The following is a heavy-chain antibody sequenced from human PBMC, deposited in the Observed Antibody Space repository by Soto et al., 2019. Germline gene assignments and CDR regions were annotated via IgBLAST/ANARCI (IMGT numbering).Heavy chain of an antibody. D-gene: IGHD3-3*01. CDR1: GFTFSSYS. J-gene: IGHJ6*02. CDR2: ISSSSSYI. CDR3: ARHPLPYDFWSGYFLSSADAVYYYGMDV. Sequence: GSLRLSCAASGFTFSSYSMNWVRQAPGKGLEWVSSISSSSSYIYYADSVKGRFTISRDNAKNSLYLQMNSLRAEDTAVYYCARHPLPYDFWSGYFLSSADAVYYYGMDVWGQGTTVTVSS. V-gene: IGHV3-21*01.